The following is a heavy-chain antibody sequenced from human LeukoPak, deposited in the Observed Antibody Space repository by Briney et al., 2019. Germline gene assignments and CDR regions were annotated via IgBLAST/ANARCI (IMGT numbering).Heavy chain of an antibody. CDR3: ARGSSRESAFDI. CDR1: GGSISSSSYY. D-gene: IGHD3-10*01. J-gene: IGHJ3*02. Sequence: SETLSLTCTVSGGSISSSSYYWGWIRQPPGKGLEWIGSIYYSGSTYYNPSLKSRVTISVDTSKNQSSLKLSSVTAADTAVYYCARGSSRESAFDIWGQGTMVTVSS. V-gene: IGHV4-39*01. CDR2: IYYSGST.